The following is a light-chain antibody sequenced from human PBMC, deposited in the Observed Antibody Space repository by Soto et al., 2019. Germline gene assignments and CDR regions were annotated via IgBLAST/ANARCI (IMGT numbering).Light chain of an antibody. V-gene: IGKV4-1*01. Sequence: DIVMTQSPDSLAVSLGERATINCKSSQSVLYSSNNMNYLAWYQQRLGQPPKLIFYWASTRESGVPDRFSGSGSGTDFTLTISSLQAEDVAVYYCQQYYSAPLTFGGGTKVEIK. CDR3: QQYYSAPLT. J-gene: IGKJ4*01. CDR2: WAS. CDR1: QSVLYSSNNMNY.